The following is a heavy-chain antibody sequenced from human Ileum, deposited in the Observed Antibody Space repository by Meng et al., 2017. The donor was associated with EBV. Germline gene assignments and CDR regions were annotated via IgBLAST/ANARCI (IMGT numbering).Heavy chain of an antibody. Sequence: GQLVESGGGLVQPGGSLRLSCAVSGLTFSSFWIHWVRQGPGKGLVWVSRINGDGTSTSYADSVKGRFTISRDNAKNTLYLQMNSLRAEDTAVYYCARVGDYAYKDWGQGTLVTASS. J-gene: IGHJ1*01. CDR1: GLTFSSFW. V-gene: IGHV3-74*01. CDR2: INGDGTST. D-gene: IGHD4-17*01. CDR3: ARVGDYAYKD.